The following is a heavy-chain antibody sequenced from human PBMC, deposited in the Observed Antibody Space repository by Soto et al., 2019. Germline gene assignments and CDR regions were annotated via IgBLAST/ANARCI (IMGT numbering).Heavy chain of an antibody. Sequence: GGSLRLSCAASGFTFSSYAMSWVRQAPGKGLEWVSAISGSGGSTYYADSVKGRFTISRDNSKNTLYLQMNSLRAEDTAVYYCAKDLGMYCTNGVCSTGFDPWGQGTLVTVSS. CDR2: ISGSGGST. CDR1: GFTFSSYA. D-gene: IGHD2-8*01. V-gene: IGHV3-23*01. CDR3: AKDLGMYCTNGVCSTGFDP. J-gene: IGHJ5*02.